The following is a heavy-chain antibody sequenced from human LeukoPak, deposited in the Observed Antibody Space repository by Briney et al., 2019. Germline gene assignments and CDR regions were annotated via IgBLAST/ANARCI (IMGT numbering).Heavy chain of an antibody. J-gene: IGHJ4*02. Sequence: SETLSLTCAVYGGSFSGYYWSWIRQPPGKGLEWIGEINHSGSTNYNPSLKSRVTISVDTSKNQFSLKLSSVTAAGTAVYYCAREWFGESHFDYWGQGTLVTVSS. CDR1: GGSFSGYY. V-gene: IGHV4-34*01. D-gene: IGHD3-10*01. CDR3: AREWFGESHFDY. CDR2: INHSGST.